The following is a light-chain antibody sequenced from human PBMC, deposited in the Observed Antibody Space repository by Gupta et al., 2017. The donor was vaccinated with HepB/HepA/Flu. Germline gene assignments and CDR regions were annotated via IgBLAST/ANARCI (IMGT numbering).Light chain of an antibody. CDR3: QQYYSIPHT. J-gene: IGKJ2*01. CDR2: WAS. CDR1: RSVLYSSNNKNY. Sequence: EIVMTQSPDSLAVSLGERATINCKSSRSVLYSSNNKNYLAWYQHKPGQPPKLLIYWASTRQSGVPDRFSGSGSGTDFTLTISSLQAEDVAVYYCQQYYSIPHTFGQGTKLEIK. V-gene: IGKV4-1*01.